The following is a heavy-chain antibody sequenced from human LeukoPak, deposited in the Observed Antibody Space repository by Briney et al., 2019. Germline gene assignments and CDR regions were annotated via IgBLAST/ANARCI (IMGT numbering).Heavy chain of an antibody. Sequence: ASVKVSCKTSGYTFTDYYIHWARQAPGQGLEWMGWINPESGGTSYAQHFQGRVTMTRDTSISTAYMDLSRLESDDTAVYYCARDRSRGYSYGFDSRYWGQGTLVTVSS. CDR2: INPESGGT. CDR3: ARDRSRGYSYGFDSRY. J-gene: IGHJ4*02. CDR1: GYTFTDYY. V-gene: IGHV1-2*02. D-gene: IGHD5-18*01.